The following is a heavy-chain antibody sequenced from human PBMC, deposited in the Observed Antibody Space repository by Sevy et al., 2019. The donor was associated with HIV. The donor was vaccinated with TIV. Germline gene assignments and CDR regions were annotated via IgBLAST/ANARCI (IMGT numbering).Heavy chain of an antibody. CDR2: ISGSGGST. CDR1: GFIFDDYA. CDR3: AKMSSSWYFRDV. J-gene: IGHJ6*02. Sequence: GGSLRLSCAASGFIFDDYAMHWVRQAPGKGLEWVSAISGSGGSTYYADSVKGRFTISRDNSKNTLYLQMNSLRAEDTAVYYCAKMSSSWYFRDVWGQGTTVTVSS. V-gene: IGHV3-23*01. D-gene: IGHD6-13*01.